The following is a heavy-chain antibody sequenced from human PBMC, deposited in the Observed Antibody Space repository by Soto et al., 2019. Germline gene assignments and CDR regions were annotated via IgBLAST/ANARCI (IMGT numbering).Heavy chain of an antibody. CDR3: AKDYTVAADPASVILFDY. CDR1: GFTFNHYA. V-gene: IGHV3-23*01. CDR2: IIANGGT. J-gene: IGHJ4*02. Sequence: GGSLRLSCAASGFTFNHYAMSWVRQAPGKGLEWVSIIIANGGTFYADSVKGRFTISRDNSNNTVYIQISSVRVEDTAIYYCAKDYTVAADPASVILFDYWGQGALVTVSS. D-gene: IGHD2-15*01.